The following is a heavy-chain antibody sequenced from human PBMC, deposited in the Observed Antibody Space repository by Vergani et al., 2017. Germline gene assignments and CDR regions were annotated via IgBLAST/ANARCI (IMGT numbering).Heavy chain of an antibody. CDR3: AXRGDTAERNYYYYGMDV. D-gene: IGHD2-21*01. V-gene: IGHV5-10-1*01. Sequence: EVQLVPSGAEVKKPGASLRISCKGSGYSFTSYWISWVRQMPGKGLEWMGRIDPSDSYTNYSPSFQGHVTISADKSISPAYLQWSSLKASDTAMYYCAXRGDTAERNYYYYGMDVWGQGTTVTVSS. CDR2: IDPSDSYT. J-gene: IGHJ6*02. CDR1: GYSFTSYW.